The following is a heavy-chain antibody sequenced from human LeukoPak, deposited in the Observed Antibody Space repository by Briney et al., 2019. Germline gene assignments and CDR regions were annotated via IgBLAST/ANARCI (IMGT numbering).Heavy chain of an antibody. V-gene: IGHV4-39*01. J-gene: IGHJ5*02. CDR3: ARLNYDSGGYYGVPNWFDP. D-gene: IGHD3-22*01. CDR2: CYYSGST. CDR1: GGSISSTNYY. Sequence: SETLSLTCTVSGGSISSTNYYWGCIRQPPGKGLEWIGSCYYSGSTYYNPSLKSRVTISVDRSTNQFYLRMSSATAADTAVYYCARLNYDSGGYYGVPNWFDPWGPGTLVTVS.